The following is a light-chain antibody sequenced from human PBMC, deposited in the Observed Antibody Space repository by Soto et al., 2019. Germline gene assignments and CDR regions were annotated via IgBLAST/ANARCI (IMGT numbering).Light chain of an antibody. V-gene: IGKV3-15*01. CDR3: QQYNNWSRIT. CDR1: QSVSSN. CDR2: GAS. Sequence: EIVMTQSPVTLSVSPGERATLSCRASQSVSSNLAWYQQKPGQAPRLLIYGASTRATGIPARFSGSGSGTEFTLTISSLQSEDFAVYYCQQYNNWSRITFGQGTRLEIK. J-gene: IGKJ5*01.